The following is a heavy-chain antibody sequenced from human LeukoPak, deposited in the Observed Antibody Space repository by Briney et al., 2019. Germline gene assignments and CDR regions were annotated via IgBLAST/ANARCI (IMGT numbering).Heavy chain of an antibody. Sequence: PSETLSLTCTVSGGSISSYYWSWIRQPPGKGLEWIGYIYYSGSTNYNPSLKSRVTISVDTSKNQFSLKLSSVTAADTAVYYCARDIEPNGSEFDPWGQGTLVTVSS. J-gene: IGHJ5*02. D-gene: IGHD3-10*01. CDR1: GGSISSYY. CDR2: IYYSGST. CDR3: ARDIEPNGSEFDP. V-gene: IGHV4-59*01.